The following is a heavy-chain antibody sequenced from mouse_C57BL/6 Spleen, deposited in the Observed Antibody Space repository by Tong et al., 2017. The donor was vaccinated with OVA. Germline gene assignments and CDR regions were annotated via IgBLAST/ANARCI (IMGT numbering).Heavy chain of an antibody. CDR3: ASYGNPYYYAMDY. V-gene: IGHV1-53*01. D-gene: IGHD2-1*01. J-gene: IGHJ4*01. Sequence: VQLQESGTELVKPGASVKLSCKASGYTFTSYWMHWVKQRPGQGLEWIGNINPSNGGTNYNEKFKSKATLTVDKSSSTAYMQLSSLTSEDSAVYYCASYGNPYYYAMDYWGQGTSVTVSS. CDR1: GYTFTSYW. CDR2: INPSNGGT.